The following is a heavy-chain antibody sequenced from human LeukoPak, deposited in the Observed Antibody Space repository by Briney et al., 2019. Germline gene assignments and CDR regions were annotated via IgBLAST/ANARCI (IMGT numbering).Heavy chain of an antibody. V-gene: IGHV4-39*01. Sequence: PSETLSLTCTVSGGSVSSGSYSWGWIRQPPGKGLERIASISYSGSTYYNPPLRSRLTISVDTSKNQFSLKLSSVTTADTAVYFCARHSGSSVLNWFDPWGQGTLVTVSS. J-gene: IGHJ5*02. CDR3: ARHSGSSVLNWFDP. D-gene: IGHD6-6*01. CDR1: GGSVSSGSYS. CDR2: ISYSGST.